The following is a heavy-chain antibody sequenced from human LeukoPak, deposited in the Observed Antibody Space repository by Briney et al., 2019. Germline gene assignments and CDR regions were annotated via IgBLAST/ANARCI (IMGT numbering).Heavy chain of an antibody. CDR3: ARMPSYDFWSGYSDAFDI. CDR2: IYYSGST. D-gene: IGHD3-3*01. J-gene: IGHJ3*02. Sequence: SETLSLTCTVSGGSISSYYWSWIRQPPGKELEWIGYIYYSGSTNYNPSLKSRVTISVDTSKNQFSLKLSSVTAADTAVYYCARMPSYDFWSGYSDAFDIWGQGTMVTVSS. CDR1: GGSISSYY. V-gene: IGHV4-59*01.